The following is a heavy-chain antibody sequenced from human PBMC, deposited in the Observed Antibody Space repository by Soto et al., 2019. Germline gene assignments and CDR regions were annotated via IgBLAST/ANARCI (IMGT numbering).Heavy chain of an antibody. Sequence: QVQLVQSGAEVKKPGSSVKVSCKASGGTFSSYAISWVRRAPGQGLEWMGGIIPIFGTANYAQKFQGRVTITADKSTSTAYMELSSLRSEDTAVYYCARDVLAARLVYWFDPWGQGTLVTVSS. D-gene: IGHD6-6*01. CDR3: ARDVLAARLVYWFDP. CDR2: IIPIFGTA. J-gene: IGHJ5*02. CDR1: GGTFSSYA. V-gene: IGHV1-69*06.